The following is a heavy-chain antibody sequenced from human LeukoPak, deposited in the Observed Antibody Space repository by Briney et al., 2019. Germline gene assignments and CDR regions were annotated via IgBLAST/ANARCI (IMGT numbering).Heavy chain of an antibody. Sequence: SQTLSLTCTASGGSISSGYNYWSWIRQPAGKGLEWIGRIYTSGTTNYNPSLKSRVTISQDTSNNHFSLKLRSVTAADTAVYYCAKSGCSSSSCPGFLWGQGTLVTVSS. V-gene: IGHV4-61*02. D-gene: IGHD2-2*01. CDR1: GGSISSGYNY. J-gene: IGHJ4*02. CDR3: AKSGCSSSSCPGFL. CDR2: IYTSGTT.